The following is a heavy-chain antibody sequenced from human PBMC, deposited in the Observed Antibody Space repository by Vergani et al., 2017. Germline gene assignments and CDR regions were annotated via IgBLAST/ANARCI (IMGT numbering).Heavy chain of an antibody. D-gene: IGHD2-2*01. CDR1: GFTFNSYA. CDR3: AKVCGSTSCPYGGGAFDV. Sequence: QLLESGGGLIQPGGSLRLSFAASGFTFNSYAMTRVRQAPGKGLEWVSGINNNGGSTYYADSVKGRFTISRDNSKNTLYLQMTDLRAEDTATYYCAKVCGSTSCPYGGGAFDVWGHGTMVTVSS. CDR2: INNNGGST. J-gene: IGHJ3*01. V-gene: IGHV3-23*01.